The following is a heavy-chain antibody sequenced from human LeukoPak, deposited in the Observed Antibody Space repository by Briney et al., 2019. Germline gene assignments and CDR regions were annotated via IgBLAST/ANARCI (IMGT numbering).Heavy chain of an antibody. CDR2: ISSTSSVI. V-gene: IGHV3-21*01. CDR1: GFTFSSFS. J-gene: IGHJ5*02. Sequence: GGSLRLSCAASGFTFSSFSINWVRQAPGKGLEWVSSISSTSSVIFYADSVKGRFTISRDNAKDSLYLHMNSLRAEDTAVYYCAREKANLWFGEPCNWFDPWGQGTLVTVSS. CDR3: AREKANLWFGEPCNWFDP. D-gene: IGHD3-10*01.